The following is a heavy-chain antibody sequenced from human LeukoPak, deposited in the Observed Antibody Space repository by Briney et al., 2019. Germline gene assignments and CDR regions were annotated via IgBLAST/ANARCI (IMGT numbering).Heavy chain of an antibody. CDR2: ISAYNGNT. CDR3: ARELLWFGEPKGAFDI. D-gene: IGHD3-10*01. CDR1: GYTFTSYG. V-gene: IGHV1-18*04. Sequence: ASVTVSCKASGYTFTSYGISWVRQAPGQGLEWMGWISAYNGNTNYAQKLQGRVTMTTDTSTSTAYMELRSLRSDDTAVYYCARELLWFGEPKGAFDIWGQGTMATVSS. J-gene: IGHJ3*02.